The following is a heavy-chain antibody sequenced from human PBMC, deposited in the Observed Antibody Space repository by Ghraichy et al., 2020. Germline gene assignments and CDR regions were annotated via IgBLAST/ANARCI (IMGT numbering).Heavy chain of an antibody. V-gene: IGHV4-59*01. J-gene: IGHJ6*02. CDR1: GASISSYY. CDR3: ARASSVPGTWGLGPYGMDV. Sequence: SETLSLTCTVSGASISSYYWTWIRQPPGKGLEWIGHIYYTGSTNYNPSLKSRVSISVDTSKNQFSLKLSSVTAADTAVYYCARASSVPGTWGLGPYGMDVWGQGTTVTVSS. D-gene: IGHD6-19*01. CDR2: IYYTGST.